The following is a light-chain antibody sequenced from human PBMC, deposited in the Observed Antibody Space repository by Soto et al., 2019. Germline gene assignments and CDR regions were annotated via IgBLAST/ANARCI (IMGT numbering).Light chain of an antibody. CDR1: QSVNSKY. J-gene: IGKJ5*01. CDR2: DAS. CDR3: QHSGSSHSNT. Sequence: EIVLTQSQGTMSLSGKEGATRSCSTSQSVNSKYLAWYQQKPGQAPRLLIYDASSRATGTPDRFSGSGSGTNFTLTISRLEPEDFAVHPCQHSGSSHSNTFGQGTRLEIK. V-gene: IGKV3-20*01.